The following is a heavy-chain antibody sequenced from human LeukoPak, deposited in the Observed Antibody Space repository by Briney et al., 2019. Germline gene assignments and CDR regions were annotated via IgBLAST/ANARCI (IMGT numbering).Heavy chain of an antibody. Sequence: GGSLRLSCAASGFTFSSYSMNWVRQAPGKGLEWVSSISSSSSYIYYADSVKGRFTISRDNAKNSLYLQMNSLRAEDTAVYYCAREGIAAAGTGGDYRGQGTLVTVSS. V-gene: IGHV3-21*01. CDR1: GFTFSSYS. J-gene: IGHJ4*02. CDR2: ISSSSSYI. D-gene: IGHD6-13*01. CDR3: AREGIAAAGTGGDY.